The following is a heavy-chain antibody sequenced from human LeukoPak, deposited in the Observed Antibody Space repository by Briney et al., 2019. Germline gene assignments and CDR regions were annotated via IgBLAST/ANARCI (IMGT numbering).Heavy chain of an antibody. CDR2: IYHSGST. CDR3: ARDGGLLLWFGGPY. D-gene: IGHD3-10*01. CDR1: GGSISSGGYF. J-gene: IGHJ4*02. Sequence: SETLSLTCTVSGGSISSGGYFWSWIRQPPGKGLEWIGYIYHSGSTYSNPSLKSRVTISVDRSKNQFSLKLSSVTAADTAVYYCARDGGLLLWFGGPYWGQGTLVTVSS. V-gene: IGHV4-30-2*01.